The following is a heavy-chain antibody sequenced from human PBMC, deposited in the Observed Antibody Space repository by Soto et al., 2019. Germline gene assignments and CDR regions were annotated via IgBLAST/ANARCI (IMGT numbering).Heavy chain of an antibody. D-gene: IGHD3-3*01. CDR1: GFTFSSYA. V-gene: IGHV3-23*01. Sequence: PGGSLRLSCAASGFTFSSYAMSWVRQAPGKGLGWVSAISGSGGSTYYADSVKGRFTISRDNSKNTLYLQMNSLRAEDTAVYYCAKVAPGGITIFGVVIIGAFDIWSQGTMVTVSS. CDR3: AKVAPGGITIFGVVIIGAFDI. CDR2: ISGSGGST. J-gene: IGHJ3*02.